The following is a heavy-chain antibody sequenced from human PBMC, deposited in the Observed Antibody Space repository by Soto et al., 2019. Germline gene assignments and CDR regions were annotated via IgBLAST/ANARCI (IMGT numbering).Heavy chain of an antibody. V-gene: IGHV3-33*01. CDR2: IWYDGSNK. Sequence: QMQLVESGGGVVQPGRSLRLSCGVSGFTFSSYGMHWVRQAPGKGLEWVAVIWYDGSNKYYADSVQGRFTISRDNSKNTLYLQMNSLRAEDTAVYYCARVAPSNYGMDVWGHGTMVTVSS. D-gene: IGHD2-2*01. CDR1: GFTFSSYG. J-gene: IGHJ6*02. CDR3: ARVAPSNYGMDV.